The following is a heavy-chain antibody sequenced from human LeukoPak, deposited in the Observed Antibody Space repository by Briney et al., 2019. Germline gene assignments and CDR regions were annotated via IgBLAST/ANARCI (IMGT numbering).Heavy chain of an antibody. CDR3: ARAQAGDYGDPEYYYYGMDV. V-gene: IGHV4-31*03. CDR1: GGSISSGGYY. D-gene: IGHD4-17*01. J-gene: IGHJ6*02. Sequence: SETLSLTCTVSGGSISSGGYYWSWTRQHPGKGLEWIGYIYYGGSTYYNPSLKSRVTISVDTSKNQFSLKLSSVTAADTAVYYCARAQAGDYGDPEYYYYGMDVWGQGTTVTVSS. CDR2: IYYGGST.